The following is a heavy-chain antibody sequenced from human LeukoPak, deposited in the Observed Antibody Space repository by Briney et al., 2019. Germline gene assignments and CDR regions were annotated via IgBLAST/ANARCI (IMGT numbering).Heavy chain of an antibody. D-gene: IGHD2-15*01. CDR2: IYPGDSDT. V-gene: IGHV5-51*01. CDR3: ARRGCNGGSCYAY. Sequence: HGESLKISCQASGYRFTKYWIGWVRQLPGKGLEWMGIIYPGDSDTRYSPSSQGQVTISADKSISTAYLQWSSLGASDTAMYYCARRGCNGGSCYAYWGQGTLVTVSS. CDR1: GYRFTKYW. J-gene: IGHJ4*02.